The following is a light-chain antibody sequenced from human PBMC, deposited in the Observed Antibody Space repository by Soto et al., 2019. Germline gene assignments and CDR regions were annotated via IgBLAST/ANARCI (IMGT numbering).Light chain of an antibody. CDR3: QQSYTAPLT. Sequence: DIQMTQSPSSLSASVGDRVTITCRASQSISTYLNWYQQKPRKAPNLLIFAASTLQSGVPSRFSGRGSGTDFTLTIRSLQPEDFATYYCQQSYTAPLTFGGGTKVEIK. CDR1: QSISTY. V-gene: IGKV1-39*01. CDR2: AAS. J-gene: IGKJ4*01.